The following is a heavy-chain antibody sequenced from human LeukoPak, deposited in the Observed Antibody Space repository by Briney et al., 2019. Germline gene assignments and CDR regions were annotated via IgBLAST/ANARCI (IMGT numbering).Heavy chain of an antibody. CDR3: ARLGITAALFDY. Sequence: PSETLSLTCTVSGGSISSHYWSWIRQPPGKGLEWIGYIYYSGSTNYNPSLKSRVTISVDTSKNQFSLKLSSVTAADTAVYYCARLGITAALFDYWGQGTLVTVSS. D-gene: IGHD6-13*01. J-gene: IGHJ4*02. CDR2: IYYSGST. V-gene: IGHV4-59*08. CDR1: GGSISSHY.